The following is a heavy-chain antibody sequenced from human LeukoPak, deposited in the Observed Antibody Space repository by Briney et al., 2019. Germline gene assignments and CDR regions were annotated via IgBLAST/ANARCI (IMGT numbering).Heavy chain of an antibody. V-gene: IGHV3-11*01. D-gene: IGHD6-13*01. CDR1: GFTFSDYY. Sequence: GGSLRLSCAASGFTFSDYYMSWIRQAPGKGLEWVSYISSSGGAIYYADSVKGRFTISRDNAKNSLYLQMNSLRAEDTAVYYCARASSGYSSSWYVDYWGQGTLVTVSS. CDR2: ISSSGGAI. CDR3: ARASSGYSSSWYVDY. J-gene: IGHJ4*02.